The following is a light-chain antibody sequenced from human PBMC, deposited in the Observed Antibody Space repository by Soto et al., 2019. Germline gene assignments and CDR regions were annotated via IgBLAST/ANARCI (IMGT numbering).Light chain of an antibody. CDR1: SSDLAGYKY. V-gene: IGLV2-14*01. J-gene: IGLJ2*01. CDR2: DVS. CDR3: SSFTISRNTVI. Sequence: QSALTQPASVSGSPGHSITISCTGTSSDLAGYKYVSWYQYHPGKAPKLMIYDVSNRPSGISNRFSGSKSGNTASLTISGLQAEDEADYYCSSFTISRNTVIFGGGTKLTVL.